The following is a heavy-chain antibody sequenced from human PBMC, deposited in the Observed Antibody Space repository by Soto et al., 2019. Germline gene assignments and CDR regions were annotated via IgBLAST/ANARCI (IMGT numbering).Heavy chain of an antibody. V-gene: IGHV1-69*12. Sequence: QVRLEQSGGEVKKPGSSAKVSCRVSGGIFSDYAVSWVRQAPGQGLQWVGGIIPKFGTAKYARKFEDRVTLTAAELTSTVYMELNNLRSEATALYYCARDKLSSLVVETPHLFDSWGQGTLLTVSS. CDR1: GGIFSDYA. CDR3: ARDKLSSLVVETPHLFDS. D-gene: IGHD2-21*01. CDR2: IIPKFGTA. J-gene: IGHJ5*01.